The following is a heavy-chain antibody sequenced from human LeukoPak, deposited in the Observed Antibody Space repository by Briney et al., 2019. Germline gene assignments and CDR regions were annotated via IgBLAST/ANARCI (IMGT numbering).Heavy chain of an antibody. CDR1: GYSISSGYY. Sequence: PSQSLSLTFAVAGYSISSGYYGAGIRQPPGRELEGLGIIYHSGSTSYNPSLKSRVTISVDTSTNKFSLKLSSVTAADTAVYYCARYYYDSSGYYFFAYWGQGTRVTVSS. V-gene: IGHV4-38-2*01. CDR2: IYHSGST. J-gene: IGHJ4*02. CDR3: ARYYYDSSGYYFFAY. D-gene: IGHD3-22*01.